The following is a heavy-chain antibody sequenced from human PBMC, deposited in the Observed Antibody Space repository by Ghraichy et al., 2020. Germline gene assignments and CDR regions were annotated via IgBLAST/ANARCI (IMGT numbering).Heavy chain of an antibody. CDR1: GYTFTTHG. V-gene: IGHV1-18*04. CDR3: ARSSGHSKIDY. Sequence: GGSLRLSCKVSGYTFTTHGLSWVRQAPGQGLEWMGWISTYNDDSNYAQKFQGRVTMTTDTSTSTAYMNLRSLRSDDTAVYYCARSSGHSKIDYWGQGTLVIVSS. CDR2: ISTYNDDS. D-gene: IGHD3-22*01. J-gene: IGHJ4*02.